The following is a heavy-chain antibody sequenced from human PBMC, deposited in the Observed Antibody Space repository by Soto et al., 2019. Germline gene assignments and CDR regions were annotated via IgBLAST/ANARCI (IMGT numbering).Heavy chain of an antibody. D-gene: IGHD3-3*01. CDR2: ISSNGGST. V-gene: IGHV3-64*01. CDR3: ARGKHDFWSGYYNNWFDP. J-gene: IGHJ5*02. CDR1: GFTFSSYA. Sequence: EVQLVESGGGLVQPGGSLRLSCAASGFTFSSYAMHWVRQAPGKGLEYVSAISSNGGSTYYANSVKGRFTISRDNSKNTLYLQMGSLRAEDMAMYYCARGKHDFWSGYYNNWFDPWGQGTLVTVSS.